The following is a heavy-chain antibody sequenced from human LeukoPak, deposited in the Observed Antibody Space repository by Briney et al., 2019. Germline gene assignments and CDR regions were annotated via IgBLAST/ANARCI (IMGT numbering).Heavy chain of an antibody. D-gene: IGHD5-24*01. Sequence: GESLRISCQGFGSTFTTSWIGWVRQLPGKGLEGMAIIYAGNSDTKYSPPFQGQVSISTDRSISTAYLQWSSLQASDTAIYYCAILNHPDGRVYWGQGTPVTVSS. CDR2: IYAGNSDT. CDR3: AILNHPDGRVY. CDR1: GSTFTTSW. J-gene: IGHJ4*02. V-gene: IGHV5-51*01.